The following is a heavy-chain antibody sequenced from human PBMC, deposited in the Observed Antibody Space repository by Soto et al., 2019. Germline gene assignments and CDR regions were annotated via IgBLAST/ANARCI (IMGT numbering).Heavy chain of an antibody. V-gene: IGHV4-34*01. J-gene: IGHJ2*01. CDR1: GGSFSGYY. CDR2: INDRGYI. Sequence: QVQLQQWGAGPLRPLETLSLTCGVSGGSFSGYYWAWIRQSPGKGLEWIGEINDRGYIKYNPSVKSRVSITVDTSNNLSSPDLRSVTAADTAVYYCARESHDILTGPPWVWDFDVWGRGTLVTVSS. D-gene: IGHD3-9*01. CDR3: ARESHDILTGPPWVWDFDV.